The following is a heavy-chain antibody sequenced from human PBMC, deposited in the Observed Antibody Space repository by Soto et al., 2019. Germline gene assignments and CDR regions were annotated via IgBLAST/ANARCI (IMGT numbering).Heavy chain of an antibody. CDR2: ISGSGGST. CDR3: AKDLVRFGELFPFDY. J-gene: IGHJ4*02. D-gene: IGHD3-10*01. Sequence: HPGGSLRLSCAASGFTFSSYAMSWVRQAPGKGLEWVSAISGSGGSTYYADSVKGRFTISRDNSKNTLYLQMNSLRAEDTAVYYCAKDLVRFGELFPFDYWGQGTLVTVSS. V-gene: IGHV3-23*01. CDR1: GFTFSSYA.